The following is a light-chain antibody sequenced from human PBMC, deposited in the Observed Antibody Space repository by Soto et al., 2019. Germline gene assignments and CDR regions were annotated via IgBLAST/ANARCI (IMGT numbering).Light chain of an antibody. V-gene: IGLV2-11*01. CDR2: DVT. Sequence: QSVLTQPRSVSGSPGQSVTISCTGTSSDVGTYNFVSWYQQHPGKAPKLIIYDVTKWPSGVPDRFSGSKSGKTSSLTISGLQAEDEAEYYCCSYAGSYTHVFGTGTKLTVL. CDR3: CSYAGSYTHV. J-gene: IGLJ1*01. CDR1: SSDVGTYNF.